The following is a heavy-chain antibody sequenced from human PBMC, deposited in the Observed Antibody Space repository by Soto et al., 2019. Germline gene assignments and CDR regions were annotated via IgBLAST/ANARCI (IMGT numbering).Heavy chain of an antibody. CDR3: ARAIGPTLFDY. CDR1: GFTFSSYD. D-gene: IGHD3-22*01. J-gene: IGHJ4*02. V-gene: IGHV3-13*04. CDR2: IGTTGDT. Sequence: EVQLVEYGGGLVQPGGSLRLACSASGFTFSSYDMHWVRQGTGKGLAGVSAIGTTGDTYYAGSVKGRVTISRENAKNSLYLQMNRLRAGDTAMYFSARAIGPTLFDYWGQGTLVTDSS.